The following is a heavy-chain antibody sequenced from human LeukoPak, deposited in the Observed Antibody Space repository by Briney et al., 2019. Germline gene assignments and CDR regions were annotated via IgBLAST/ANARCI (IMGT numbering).Heavy chain of an antibody. J-gene: IGHJ4*02. Sequence: PSETLSLTCTVSGGSISSSSYYWGWIRQPPGKGLEGIGSIYYSGSTYYNPSLKSRVTISVDTSKNQLYLKLSSVTAADTAVYYCAKHPSATVGDYWGQGSLVTVSS. V-gene: IGHV4-39*01. CDR3: AKHPSATVGDY. CDR2: IYYSGST. CDR1: GGSISSSSYY. D-gene: IGHD4-11*01.